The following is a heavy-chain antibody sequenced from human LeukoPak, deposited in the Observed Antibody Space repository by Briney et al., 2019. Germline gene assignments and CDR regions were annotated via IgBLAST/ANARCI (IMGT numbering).Heavy chain of an antibody. D-gene: IGHD1-26*01. V-gene: IGHV4-39*01. CDR2: IYFSGST. Sequence: SETLSLTCTVSGGSISSSSYYWGWIRQPPGKGLEWIGSIYFSGSTYYRPSLKSRATLSIDTSKNQFSLRLSSVTAADTAVYYCARRPTTSIVGATTNYFDHWGQGTLVTVSS. CDR1: GGSISSSSYY. J-gene: IGHJ4*02. CDR3: ARRPTTSIVGATTNYFDH.